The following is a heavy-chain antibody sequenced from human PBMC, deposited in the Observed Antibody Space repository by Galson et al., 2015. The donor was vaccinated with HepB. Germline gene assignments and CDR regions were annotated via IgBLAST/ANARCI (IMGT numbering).Heavy chain of an antibody. CDR3: ARAESPSIYVARPSVYYYYYMDV. CDR2: INPNSGGT. J-gene: IGHJ6*03. CDR1: GYTFTGYY. V-gene: IGHV1-2*02. Sequence: SVKVSCKASGYTFTGYYMHWVRQAPGQGLEWMGWINPNSGGTNYAQKFQGRVTMTRDTSISTAYMELSRLRSEDTAVYYCARAESPSIYVARPSVYYYYYMDVWGKGTTVTVSS. D-gene: IGHD6-6*01.